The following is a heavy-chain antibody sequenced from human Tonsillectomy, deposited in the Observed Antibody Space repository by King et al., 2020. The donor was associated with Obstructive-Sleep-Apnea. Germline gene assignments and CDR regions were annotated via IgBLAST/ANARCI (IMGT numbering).Heavy chain of an antibody. CDR3: ARGRGVAAAGTRYFQH. D-gene: IGHD6-13*01. CDR2: INHSGST. Sequence: VQLQQWGAGLLKPSETLSLTCAVYGGSFSGYYWSWIRQPPGKGLEWIGEINHSGSTNYNPSLKSRVTISVDTSKNQFSLKLSSLTAADTAVYYFARGRGVAAAGTRYFQHWGQGTLVTVSS. V-gene: IGHV4-34*01. CDR1: GGSFSGYY. J-gene: IGHJ1*01.